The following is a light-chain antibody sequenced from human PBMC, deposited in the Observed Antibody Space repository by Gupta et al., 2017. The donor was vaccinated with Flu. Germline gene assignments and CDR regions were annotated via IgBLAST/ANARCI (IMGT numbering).Light chain of an antibody. CDR3: QKRSNWPPYT. CDR1: QSVSTY. Sequence: IVLTQSPATLSLSPGERATLFCRASQSVSTYLAWYQHKPGQAPRLLIYDASNRATGIPARFSGSGSGTDFTLTISSLEPEDFAFYYCQKRSNWPPYTFGQGTRLEIK. J-gene: IGKJ2*01. V-gene: IGKV3-11*01. CDR2: DAS.